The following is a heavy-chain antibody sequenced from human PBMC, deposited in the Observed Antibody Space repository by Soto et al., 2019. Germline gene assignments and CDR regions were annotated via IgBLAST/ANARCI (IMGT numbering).Heavy chain of an antibody. D-gene: IGHD2-15*01. CDR2: INRSGSA. Sequence: SETLSFTCAVYGGSFSGYYWSLIRQPPGKGLECIGEINRSGSADYDPSLKSRFTISVYASKNELSLKLSSVTAAYADVHYCARVWDIVVVVAATKDYYGRDVWGQGTTVTVS. V-gene: IGHV4-34*01. J-gene: IGHJ6*02. CDR1: GGSFSGYY. CDR3: ARVWDIVVVVAATKDYYGRDV.